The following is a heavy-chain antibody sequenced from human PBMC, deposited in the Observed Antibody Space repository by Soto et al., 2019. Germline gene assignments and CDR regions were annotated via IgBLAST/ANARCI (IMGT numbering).Heavy chain of an antibody. V-gene: IGHV1-69*02. J-gene: IGHJ6*02. CDR2: IIPILGIA. CDR1: GGTFSSYT. CDR3: ARVALGIAAAGTTKAYYYYYGMDV. Sequence: QVQLVQSGAEVKKPGSSVKVSCKASGGTFSSYTISWVRQAPGQGLEWMGRIIPILGIANYAQKFQGRVTITAAKSTSTAYMELSSLRSEDTAVYYCARVALGIAAAGTTKAYYYYYGMDVWGQGTTVTVSS. D-gene: IGHD6-13*01.